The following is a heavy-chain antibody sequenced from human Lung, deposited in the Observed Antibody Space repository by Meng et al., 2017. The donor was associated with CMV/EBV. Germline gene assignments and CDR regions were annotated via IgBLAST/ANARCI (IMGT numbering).Heavy chain of an antibody. CDR3: ARAYCSSTSCPEGY. J-gene: IGHJ4*02. Sequence: SXTXSLXCAVYGGSLNGYYWSWIRQPPRKGLEWIAEINYSGTTNYSPSLKSRVTISLHSSKNQFSLNLNSVTAADTAVYYCARAYCSSTSCPEGYWGQGSLVTVSS. D-gene: IGHD2-2*01. V-gene: IGHV4-34*01. CDR2: INYSGTT. CDR1: GGSLNGYY.